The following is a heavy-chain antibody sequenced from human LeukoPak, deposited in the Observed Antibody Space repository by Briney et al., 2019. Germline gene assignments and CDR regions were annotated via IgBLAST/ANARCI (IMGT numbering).Heavy chain of an antibody. J-gene: IGHJ3*02. CDR3: ARFVGSSWLAFDI. CDR1: GASISSSSYY. D-gene: IGHD6-13*01. CDR2: IYYIGST. Sequence: SETLSLTGSVLGASISSSSYYWGWIRQPPGKRLEWIGSIYYIGSTNYSPSLKSRVTISVDKSKNQFSLKLSSVTAADTALYYCARFVGSSWLAFDIWGQGTMVTVSS. V-gene: IGHV4-39*07.